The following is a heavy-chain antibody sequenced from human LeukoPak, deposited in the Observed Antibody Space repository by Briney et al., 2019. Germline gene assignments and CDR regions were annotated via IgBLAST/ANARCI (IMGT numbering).Heavy chain of an antibody. V-gene: IGHV3-74*01. CDR3: ARGYERNAFDI. CDR2: INSDGSST. J-gene: IGHJ3*02. D-gene: IGHD3-3*01. Sequence: GGSLRLSCAASGFTFSSYWMHWVRQAPGKGLVWVSRINSDGSSTSYADSVKGRFTISRDNAKSTLYLQMNSLRAEDTAVYYCARGYERNAFDIWGQGTMVTVSS. CDR1: GFTFSSYW.